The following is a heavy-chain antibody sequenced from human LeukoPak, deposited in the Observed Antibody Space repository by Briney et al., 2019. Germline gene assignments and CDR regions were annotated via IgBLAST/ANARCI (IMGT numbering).Heavy chain of an antibody. V-gene: IGHV4-30-4*08. CDR1: GGSISSGDNY. CDR2: IYYSRNT. D-gene: IGHD2-8*02. J-gene: IGHJ3*02. CDR3: ATEMVLVSGDAFDI. Sequence: SQTLSLTCTVSGGSISSGDNYWSWIRQPPGKGLEWIGYIYYSRNTYYNPSLKSRVTISVDTSKNQFSLKLTSVTAADTAVYYCATEMVLVSGDAFDIWGQGTMVTVSS.